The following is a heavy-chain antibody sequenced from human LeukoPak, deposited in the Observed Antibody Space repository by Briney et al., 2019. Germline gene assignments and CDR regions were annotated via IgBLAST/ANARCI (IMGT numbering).Heavy chain of an antibody. CDR2: IYSGGST. V-gene: IGHV3-53*01. Sequence: GGSLRLSCAASGFTVSSNYMSWVRQAPGKGLEWVSVIYSGGSTYYADSVKGRFTISRDNSKNTVHLQMNSLRAEDTAMYYCARRAGDYSHPYDYWGQGTLVTVSS. CDR3: ARRAGDYSHPYDY. CDR1: GFTVSSNY. J-gene: IGHJ4*02. D-gene: IGHD3-22*01.